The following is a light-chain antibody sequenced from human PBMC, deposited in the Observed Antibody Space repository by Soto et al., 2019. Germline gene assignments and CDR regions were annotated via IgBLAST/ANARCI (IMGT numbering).Light chain of an antibody. J-gene: IGLJ2*01. V-gene: IGLV2-8*01. CDR1: SSDVGCYNY. CDR3: SSYAGNKNLI. CDR2: EVS. Sequence: QSALTQHPSASGSPGQSVTISCTGTSSDVGCYNYVSWYQHHPGKAPKLMISEVSKRPSGVPDRFSGSKSGNTASLTVSGLQAEDDADYYCSSYAGNKNLIFGGGTKLTVL.